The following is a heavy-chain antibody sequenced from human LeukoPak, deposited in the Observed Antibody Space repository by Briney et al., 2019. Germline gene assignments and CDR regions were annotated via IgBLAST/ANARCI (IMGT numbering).Heavy chain of an antibody. Sequence: SETLSLTCTVSGGSISSGSYYWSWIRQPPGKGLEWIGYIYYSGSTDYNPSLKSRVTISVDTSKNQFSLKLSSVTAADTAVYYCARQKGGSGSYPHFDYWGQGTLVTVPS. CDR2: IYYSGST. CDR1: GGSISSGSYY. CDR3: ARQKGGSGSYPHFDY. V-gene: IGHV4-61*01. D-gene: IGHD3-10*01. J-gene: IGHJ4*02.